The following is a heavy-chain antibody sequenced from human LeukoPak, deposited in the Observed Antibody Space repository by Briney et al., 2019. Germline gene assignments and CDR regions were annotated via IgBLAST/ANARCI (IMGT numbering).Heavy chain of an antibody. CDR3: ARPVSGDGTAAAQFDY. V-gene: IGHV1-2*02. D-gene: IGHD6-13*01. CDR1: GYTFTGDY. J-gene: IGHJ4*02. CDR2: INPNSGGT. Sequence: ASVKVSCKASGYTFTGDYMHWVRQAPGQGLEWMGWINPNSGGTNYAQKFQGRVTMTRDTPISTAYMELSRLRSDDTAVYYCARPVSGDGTAAAQFDYWGQGTLVTVSS.